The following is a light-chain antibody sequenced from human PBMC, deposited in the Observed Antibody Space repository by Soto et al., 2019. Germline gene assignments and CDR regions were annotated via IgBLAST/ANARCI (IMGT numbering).Light chain of an antibody. Sequence: QSALTQPPSASGSPGQSVTISCTGTSSDFGTYNYVSWYQQHPGKAPKLIIYEVSYRPSGISNRFSGSKSGNTASLTISGLQAEDEADYYCSSYTSSTNYVFGTGTKVTVL. CDR3: SSYTSSTNYV. J-gene: IGLJ1*01. CDR1: SSDFGTYNY. CDR2: EVS. V-gene: IGLV2-14*01.